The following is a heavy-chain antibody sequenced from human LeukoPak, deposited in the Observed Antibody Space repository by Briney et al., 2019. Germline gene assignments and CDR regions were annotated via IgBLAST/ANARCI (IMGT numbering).Heavy chain of an antibody. V-gene: IGHV3-21*01. CDR1: GFTFSAFS. CDR3: ATGYTSGTRIDY. CDR2: ISSSSSDI. J-gene: IGHJ4*02. D-gene: IGHD6-19*01. Sequence: PGGSLRLSCAASGFTFSAFSMNWVRQAPGKGLEWVSAISSSSSDIYYTDSVKGRFTISRDNANNFLYLQVSSLRAEGTAVYYCATGYTSGTRIDYWGQGTLVSVSS.